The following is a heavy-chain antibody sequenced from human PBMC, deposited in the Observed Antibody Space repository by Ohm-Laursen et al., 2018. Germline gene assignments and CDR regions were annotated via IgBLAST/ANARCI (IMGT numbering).Heavy chain of an antibody. CDR2: FYSGGST. CDR3: ARHDYGGNEFDY. Sequence: SLRLSCAASGFTVSSNYMSWVRQAPGKGLEWVSVFYSGGSTYYADSVKGRFTISRDNSKNTLYLQMNSLRVEDTAVYYCARHDYGGNEFDYWGQGTLVTVSS. CDR1: GFTVSSNY. D-gene: IGHD4-23*01. V-gene: IGHV3-53*01. J-gene: IGHJ4*01.